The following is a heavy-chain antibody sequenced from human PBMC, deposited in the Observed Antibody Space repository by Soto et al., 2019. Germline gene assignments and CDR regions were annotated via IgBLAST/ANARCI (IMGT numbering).Heavy chain of an antibody. D-gene: IGHD3-3*01. V-gene: IGHV4-34*01. Sequence: PSETLSLTCVVYGGSFSGYYWNWIRQPPGKGLEWIGEIDHSGYTNYNPPLKSRVTISVDTSKNQFSLRLASVTAADTAVYYCARVRDWFDPWGQGTLVTVSS. CDR1: GGSFSGYY. CDR3: ARVRDWFDP. J-gene: IGHJ5*02. CDR2: IDHSGYT.